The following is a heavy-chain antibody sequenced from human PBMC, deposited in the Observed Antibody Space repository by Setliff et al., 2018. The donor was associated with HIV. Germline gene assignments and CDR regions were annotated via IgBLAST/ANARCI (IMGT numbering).Heavy chain of an antibody. CDR1: GFTFSDYS. J-gene: IGHJ4*02. Sequence: GGSLRLSCVGSGFTFSDYSLNWVRQAPGRGLEWVSYISRSSSLVYQADSVRGRFTISRDNSKNTLYLQMNSLRAEDTAVYYCAKNLYRSGWSPLDYWGQGTLVTVSS. V-gene: IGHV3-21*05. CDR2: ISRSSSLV. D-gene: IGHD6-13*01. CDR3: AKNLYRSGWSPLDY.